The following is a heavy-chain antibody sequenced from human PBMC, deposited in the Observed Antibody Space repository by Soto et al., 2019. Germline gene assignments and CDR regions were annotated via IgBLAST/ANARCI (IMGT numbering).Heavy chain of an antibody. V-gene: IGHV4-59*01. CDR3: AKDFTTAGWFDP. D-gene: IGHD1-26*01. CDR2: VFQWEHQLQPLHNSLST. CDR1: GGSISGSY. J-gene: IGHJ5*02. Sequence: QVQLQESGPGVVKPSETLSLTCTVSGGSISGSYWTWIRQPPGKGLEWIGYVFQWEHQLQPLHNSLSTNYNPSLKSRVTISLDTSKNQFFLSLNSVTTADTAVYYCAKDFTTAGWFDPWGQGTLVTVSS.